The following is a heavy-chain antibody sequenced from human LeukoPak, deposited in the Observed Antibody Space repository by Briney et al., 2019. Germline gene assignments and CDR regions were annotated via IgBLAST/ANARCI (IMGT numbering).Heavy chain of an antibody. J-gene: IGHJ5*02. CDR1: GGSISSSSYY. CDR3: ARDARIVVVPAAMREAPNWFDP. V-gene: IGHV4-39*07. D-gene: IGHD2-2*01. CDR2: IYYSGST. Sequence: SETLSLTXTVSGGSISSSSYYWGWIRQPPGEGLEWIGSIYYSGSTYYNPSLKSRVTMSVDTSKNQFSLKLSSVTAADTAVYYCARDARIVVVPAAMREAPNWFDPWGQGTLVTVSS.